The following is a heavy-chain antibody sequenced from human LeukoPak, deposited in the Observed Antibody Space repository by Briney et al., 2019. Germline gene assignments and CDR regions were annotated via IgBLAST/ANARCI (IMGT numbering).Heavy chain of an antibody. CDR2: ISWNSGSI. CDR1: GFTFDDYA. V-gene: IGHV3-9*01. D-gene: IGHD2-2*02. CDR3: AKDMQDIVVVPAAIGFDY. J-gene: IGHJ4*02. Sequence: GGSLRLSCAASGFTFDDYAMHWVRQAPGKGLEWVSGISWNSGSIGYADSVKGRFTISRDNAKNSLYLQMNSLRAEDTALYYCAKDMQDIVVVPAAIGFDYWGQGTLVTASS.